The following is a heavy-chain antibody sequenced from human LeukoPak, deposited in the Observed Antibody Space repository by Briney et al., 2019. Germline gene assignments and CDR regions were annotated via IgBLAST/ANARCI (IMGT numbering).Heavy chain of an antibody. V-gene: IGHV3-48*02. D-gene: IGHD3-22*01. J-gene: IGHJ1*01. CDR1: GFTFSSLG. Sequence: GGSLRLSCVASGFTFSSLGMNWVRQAPGKGLEWVSYIGSGSSAIHYADSVKGRFTIFRDNAKNSLYLQMNSLRDEDTAVYYCARDSSGYYPLEYFQHWGQGTLVTVSS. CDR3: ARDSSGYYPLEYFQH. CDR2: IGSGSSAI.